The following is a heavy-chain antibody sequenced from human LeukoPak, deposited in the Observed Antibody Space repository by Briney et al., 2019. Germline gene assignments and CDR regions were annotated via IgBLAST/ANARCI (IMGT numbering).Heavy chain of an antibody. Sequence: GASVKVSCKASGYTFTSYGISWVRQAPGQGLEWMGWISAYNGNTNYAQKLQGRVTMTTDTSTSTAYMELRSLRSDDTAVYYCARAGPSIVVVPAARILQYYYYMDVWGKGTTVTISS. V-gene: IGHV1-18*01. CDR3: ARAGPSIVVVPAARILQYYYYMDV. CDR1: GYTFTSYG. J-gene: IGHJ6*03. CDR2: ISAYNGNT. D-gene: IGHD2-2*01.